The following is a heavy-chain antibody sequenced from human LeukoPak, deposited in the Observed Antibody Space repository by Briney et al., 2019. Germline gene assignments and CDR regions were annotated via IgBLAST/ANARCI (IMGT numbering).Heavy chain of an antibody. V-gene: IGHV3-30*18. CDR1: GFTFSDYG. D-gene: IGHD3-10*01. CDR2: ISYDGGNK. J-gene: IGHJ4*02. Sequence: GGSLRLSCAASGFTFSDYGMHWVRQAPGKGLEWVALISYDGGNKFYADTVRDRFTISRDNSKNTLFLQMNSLRIEDTAVYYCAKVFEVRGARRPKDYWGQGTLVIVSS. CDR3: AKVFEVRGARRPKDY.